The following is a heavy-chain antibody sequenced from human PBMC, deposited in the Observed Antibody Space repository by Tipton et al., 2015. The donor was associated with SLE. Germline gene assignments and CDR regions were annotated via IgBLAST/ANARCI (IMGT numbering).Heavy chain of an antibody. CDR2: INYSGST. D-gene: IGHD2-21*02. CDR3: ARGMVTWRGAILGVDV. CDR1: GGSISNYY. J-gene: IGHJ6*02. V-gene: IGHV4-59*08. Sequence: TLSLTCTVSGGSISNYYWSWIRQSPGKGLEWIGYINYSGSTNYNPSLKSRVTISVDPAKNQFSLKLTSVTAADTAVYYCARGMVTWRGAILGVDVWGQGTTVNVSS.